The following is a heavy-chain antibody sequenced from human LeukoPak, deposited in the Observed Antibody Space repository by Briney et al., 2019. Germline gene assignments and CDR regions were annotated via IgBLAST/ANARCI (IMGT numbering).Heavy chain of an antibody. V-gene: IGHV3-7*03. CDR1: GFTFSSFW. CDR2: IKQDGSEK. Sequence: PGGSLRLSCAASGFTFSSFWMSWVRQAPGKGLEWVANIKQDGSEKYYLDSVKGRFTISRDNAKNSLYLQMSSLITDDTGVYYCTTALNFDILTGLYQLIAAFDVWGQGTLVTVSS. CDR3: TTALNFDILTGLYQLIAAFDV. J-gene: IGHJ3*01. D-gene: IGHD3-9*01.